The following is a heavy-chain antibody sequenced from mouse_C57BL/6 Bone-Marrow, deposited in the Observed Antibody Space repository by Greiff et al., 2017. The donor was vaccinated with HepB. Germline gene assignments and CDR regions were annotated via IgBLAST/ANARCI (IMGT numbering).Heavy chain of an antibody. Sequence: EVQGVESGGGLVQPGESLKLSCESNEYEFPSHDMSWVRKTPEKRLELVAAINSDGGSTYSPDTMARRFIISRDNTKKTLYLQMSSLRSEDTALYYCARQGVRGYFDVWGTGTTVTVSS. CDR2: INSDGGST. CDR3: ARQGVRGYFDV. D-gene: IGHD2-14*01. V-gene: IGHV5-2*01. J-gene: IGHJ1*03. CDR1: EYEFPSHD.